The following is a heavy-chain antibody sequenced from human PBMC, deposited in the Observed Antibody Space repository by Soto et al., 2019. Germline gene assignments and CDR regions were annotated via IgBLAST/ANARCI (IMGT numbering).Heavy chain of an antibody. CDR2: INSDGSST. Sequence: GGALRLSCAASGFPFRRYWMHLVRQAPGKGLVWVSRINSDGSSTSYADSVKGRFTISRDNAKNTLYLQMNSLRAEDTAVYYCASNENYYGSGYYYGMDVWGQGTTVTVSS. V-gene: IGHV3-74*01. CDR1: GFPFRRYW. CDR3: ASNENYYGSGYYYGMDV. J-gene: IGHJ6*02. D-gene: IGHD3-10*01.